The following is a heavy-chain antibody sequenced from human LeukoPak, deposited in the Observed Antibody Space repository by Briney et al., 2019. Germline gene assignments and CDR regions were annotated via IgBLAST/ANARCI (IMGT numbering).Heavy chain of an antibody. CDR2: IGSNGGST. J-gene: IGHJ4*02. CDR3: ARAGIAVAGTVEPYYFDY. V-gene: IGHV3-64*01. D-gene: IGHD6-19*01. Sequence: PGGSLRLSCAASGFTFSSYAMHWVRQAPGKGLEYVSAIGSNGGSTYYANSVKGRFTISRDNSKNTLYLQMGSLRAEDMAVYYCARAGIAVAGTVEPYYFDYWGQGTLVTVSS. CDR1: GFTFSSYA.